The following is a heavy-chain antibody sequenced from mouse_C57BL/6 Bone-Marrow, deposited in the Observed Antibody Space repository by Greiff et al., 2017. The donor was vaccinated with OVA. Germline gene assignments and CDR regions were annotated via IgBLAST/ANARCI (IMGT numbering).Heavy chain of an antibody. CDR3: ARWIYYGTSYFDY. CDR1: GYTFTSYW. V-gene: IGHV1-64*01. J-gene: IGHJ2*01. D-gene: IGHD2-1*01. CDR2: IHPNSGST. Sequence: QVHVKQSGAELVKPGASVKLSCKASGYTFTSYWMHWVKQRPGQGLEWIGMIHPNSGSTNYNEKFKSKATLTVDKSSSTAYMQLSSLTSEDSAVYYCARWIYYGTSYFDYWGQGTTLTVSS.